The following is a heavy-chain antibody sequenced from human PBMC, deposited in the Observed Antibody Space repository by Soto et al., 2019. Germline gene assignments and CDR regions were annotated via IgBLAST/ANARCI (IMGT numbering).Heavy chain of an antibody. D-gene: IGHD3-22*01. V-gene: IGHV3-9*01. CDR2: ISWNSGSI. Sequence: EVQLVESGGGLVQPGRSLRLSCAASGFTFDDYAMHWVRQAPGKGLEWVSGISWNSGSIGYADSVKGRFTISRDNAKNSLYLQMNSLGAEDTALYYCAKGGGGGRYDSSGYYPDPHFDYWGQGTLVTVSS. CDR3: AKGGGGGRYDSSGYYPDPHFDY. CDR1: GFTFDDYA. J-gene: IGHJ4*02.